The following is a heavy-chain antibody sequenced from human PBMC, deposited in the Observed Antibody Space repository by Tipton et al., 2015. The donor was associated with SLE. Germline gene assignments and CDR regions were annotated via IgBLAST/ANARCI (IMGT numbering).Heavy chain of an antibody. D-gene: IGHD3-22*01. CDR3: AREGAGDGEDSRGGGSGVKWFDP. V-gene: IGHV1-69*01. CDR2: IIPIFGTA. J-gene: IGHJ5*02. CDR1: GGTFSSYA. Sequence: QLVQSGAEVKKPGSSVKVSCKASGGTFSSYAISWVRQAPGQGLEWMGGIIPIFGTANYAQKFQGRVTITADESTSTAYMELSSLRSEDTAVYWCAREGAGDGEDSRGGGSGVKWFDPWGQGTLVTVSS.